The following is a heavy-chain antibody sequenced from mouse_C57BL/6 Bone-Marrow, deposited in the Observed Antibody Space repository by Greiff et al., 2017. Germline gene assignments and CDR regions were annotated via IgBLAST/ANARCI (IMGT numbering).Heavy chain of an antibody. D-gene: IGHD2-2*01. CDR1: GYSFTGYF. Sequence: VQLQQSGPELVKPGDSVKISCKASGYSFTGYFMNWVMQSHGKSLEWIGRINPYNGDTFYNQKFKGKATLTVDKSSSTAHMELRSLTSEDSAVYYCASSDYGYEDFGYWGQGTTLTVSS. CDR3: ASSDYGYEDFGY. CDR2: INPYNGDT. V-gene: IGHV1-20*01. J-gene: IGHJ2*01.